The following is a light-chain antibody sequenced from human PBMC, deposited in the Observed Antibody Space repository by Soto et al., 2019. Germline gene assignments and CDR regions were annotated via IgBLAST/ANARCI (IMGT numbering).Light chain of an antibody. J-gene: IGKJ1*01. V-gene: IGKV1-5*01. Sequence: DIQMTQSPSTLSASVGDSVTITCRPSQSISSWLAWYQKRTGKAPRLIIYDASSLESGVPSRFSGSGSGTEFILTISSLQPDDVATYYCQQYNSYPWTFGQGTKVDIK. CDR2: DAS. CDR1: QSISSW. CDR3: QQYNSYPWT.